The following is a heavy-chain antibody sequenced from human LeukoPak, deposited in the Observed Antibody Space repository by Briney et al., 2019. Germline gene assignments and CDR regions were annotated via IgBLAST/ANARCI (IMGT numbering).Heavy chain of an antibody. CDR1: GFSFSNTY. V-gene: IGHV3-53*01. J-gene: IGHJ4*02. Sequence: LGGSLRLSCAASGFSFSNTYMSWGRQAPGKGLEWVSIIYSGGNAYYADSVKGRFTISRDNSKNTLYLQMNRLRPEDTAVYYCARGTVTAPDYWGQGTLVTVSS. CDR2: IYSGGNA. CDR3: ARGTVTAPDY. D-gene: IGHD2-21*02.